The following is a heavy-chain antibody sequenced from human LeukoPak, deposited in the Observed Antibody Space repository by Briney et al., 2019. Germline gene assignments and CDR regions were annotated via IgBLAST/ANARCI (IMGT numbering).Heavy chain of an antibody. J-gene: IGHJ5*02. CDR2: IYTSGST. CDR3: ARDIKSSSWDNWFDP. Sequence: SETLSLTCTVSGGSISSYYWSWIRQPAGKGLEWIGRIYTSGSTNHNPSLKSRVTMSVDTSKNQFSLKLSSVTAADTAVYYCARDIKSSSWDNWFDPWGQGTLVTVSS. V-gene: IGHV4-4*07. D-gene: IGHD6-13*01. CDR1: GGSISSYY.